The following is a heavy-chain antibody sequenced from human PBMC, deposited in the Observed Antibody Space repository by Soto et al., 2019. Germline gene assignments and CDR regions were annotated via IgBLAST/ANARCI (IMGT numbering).Heavy chain of an antibody. V-gene: IGHV4-31*11. D-gene: IGHD6-13*01. CDR3: ARDSHSQQPNHRWGGGYMDV. CDR2: IYFSGST. Sequence: QLQLQESGPGLVKPSQTLSLTCAVSGGSISNGGYYWSWIRQHPGKGLEWIGSIYFSGSTYYNPSLKRRVTLSFATPKNQFSLKLSSVTAADTAVYYCARDSHSQQPNHRWGGGYMDVWGKGTTVTVSS. CDR1: GGSISNGGYY. J-gene: IGHJ6*03.